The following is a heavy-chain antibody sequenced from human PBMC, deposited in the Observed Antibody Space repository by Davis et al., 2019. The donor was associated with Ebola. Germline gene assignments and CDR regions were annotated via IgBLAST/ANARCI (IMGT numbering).Heavy chain of an antibody. D-gene: IGHD2-2*02. Sequence: ASVKVSCKASGYTFTTYYMHWVRQAPGQGLEWMGIINPSGGSTSYAQKFQGRVTMTEDTSTDTAYMELSSLRSEDTAVYYCATGAYCSSTSCYKIRSGYYYYYYGMDVWGQGTMVTVSS. CDR3: ATGAYCSSTSCYKIRSGYYYYYYGMDV. CDR2: INPSGGST. J-gene: IGHJ6*02. CDR1: GYTFTTYY. V-gene: IGHV1-46*01.